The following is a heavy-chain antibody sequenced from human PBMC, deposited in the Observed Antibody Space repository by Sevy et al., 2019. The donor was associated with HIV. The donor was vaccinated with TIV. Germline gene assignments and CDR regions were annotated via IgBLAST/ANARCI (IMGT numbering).Heavy chain of an antibody. V-gene: IGHV3-72*01. CDR2: IRNKANSYTT. Sequence: GGSLRLSCAASGFTFSDYYMDWVRQAPGKGLEWVGRIRNKANSYTTEFAASVKGRFTISRDDSKNSLYLQMHSLKTDDTAVYYCARLMTPILRWSLDSWGQGTLVTASS. CDR3: ARLMTPILRWSLDS. D-gene: IGHD2-21*01. J-gene: IGHJ4*02. CDR1: GFTFSDYY.